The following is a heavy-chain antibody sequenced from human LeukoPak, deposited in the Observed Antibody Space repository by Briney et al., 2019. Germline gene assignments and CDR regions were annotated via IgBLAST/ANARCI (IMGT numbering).Heavy chain of an antibody. V-gene: IGHV5-51*01. J-gene: IGHJ3*02. Sequence: GESLKISCKGSGYSFTSYWIGWVRQMPGKGLEWMGIIYPGDSDTRHSPSFQGQVTISADKSISTAYLQWSSLKASDTAMYYCARDGGYSGSYSRTDAFDIWGQGTMVTVSS. D-gene: IGHD1-26*01. CDR1: GYSFTSYW. CDR3: ARDGGYSGSYSRTDAFDI. CDR2: IYPGDSDT.